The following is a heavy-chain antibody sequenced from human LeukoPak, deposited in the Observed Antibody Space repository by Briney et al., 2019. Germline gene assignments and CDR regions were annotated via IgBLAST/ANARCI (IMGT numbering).Heavy chain of an antibody. J-gene: IGHJ4*02. V-gene: IGHV1-69*04. CDR2: IIPILGIA. CDR1: GGTFSSYA. CDR3: ARDNREYSSSWPLIDY. D-gene: IGHD6-13*01. Sequence: SVKVSCTASGGTFSSYAISWVRQAPGQGLEWMGRIIPILGIANYAQKFQGRVTITADKSTSTAYMELSSLRSEDTAVYYCARDNREYSSSWPLIDYWGQGTLVTVSS.